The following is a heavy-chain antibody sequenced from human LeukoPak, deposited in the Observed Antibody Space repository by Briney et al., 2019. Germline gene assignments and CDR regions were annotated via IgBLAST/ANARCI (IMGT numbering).Heavy chain of an antibody. J-gene: IGHJ5*02. CDR3: ARGGQRKGPAVVHLNP. D-gene: IGHD6-19*01. CDR2: IIPILGIA. Sequence: GASVKVSCKASGGTFSSYAISWVRQAPGQGLEWMGRIIPILGIANYAQKFQGRVTITADKSTSTAYMELSSLRSEDTAVYYCARGGQRKGPAVVHLNPWGQGTLVTVSS. V-gene: IGHV1-69*04. CDR1: GGTFSSYA.